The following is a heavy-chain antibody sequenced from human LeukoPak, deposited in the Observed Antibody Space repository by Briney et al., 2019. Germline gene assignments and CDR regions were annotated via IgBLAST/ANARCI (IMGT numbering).Heavy chain of an antibody. CDR3: ARDSIVVVPAAIEVYYYYYMDV. CDR1: GGSISSYY. CDR2: IYTSGST. D-gene: IGHD2-2*02. Sequence: SETLSLTCTVSGGSISSYYWSWIRQPAGKGLEWIGRIYTSGSTNYNPSLKSRVTMSVDTSKNQFSLKLSSVTAADTAVYYCARDSIVVVPAAIEVYYYYYMDVWGKGTTVTVSS. J-gene: IGHJ6*03. V-gene: IGHV4-4*07.